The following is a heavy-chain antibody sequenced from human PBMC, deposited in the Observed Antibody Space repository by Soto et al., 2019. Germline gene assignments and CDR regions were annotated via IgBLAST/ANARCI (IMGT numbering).Heavy chain of an antibody. J-gene: IGHJ6*02. V-gene: IGHV3-30*18. CDR3: ANSQRSWEWLHYALDV. Sequence: GGSLRLSCVVSGFTFNSYGMHWVRQAPGKGLEWVAVISHDGSYKYYGDSVKGRFTISRDNSKNTLYLQMNSLRTEDTALYYCANSQRSWEWLHYALDVWGQGTTVTVSS. D-gene: IGHD3-3*01. CDR1: GFTFNSYG. CDR2: ISHDGSYK.